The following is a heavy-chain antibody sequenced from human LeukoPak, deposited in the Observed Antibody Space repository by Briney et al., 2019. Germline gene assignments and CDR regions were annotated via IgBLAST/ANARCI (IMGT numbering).Heavy chain of an antibody. D-gene: IGHD6-19*01. J-gene: IGHJ4*02. CDR3: ATDPIAVAGNGFDY. Sequence: ASVKVSCKASGYTFTSYGISWVRQAPGQGLEWMGWISAYNGNTNYAQKLQGRVTMTTDTSTSTAYMELRSLRSDDTAVYYCATDPIAVAGNGFDYWGRGTLVTVSS. CDR2: ISAYNGNT. V-gene: IGHV1-18*01. CDR1: GYTFTSYG.